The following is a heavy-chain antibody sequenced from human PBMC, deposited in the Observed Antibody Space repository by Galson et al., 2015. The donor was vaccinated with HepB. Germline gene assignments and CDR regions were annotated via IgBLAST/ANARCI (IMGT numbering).Heavy chain of an antibody. Sequence: SLRLSCAASGFTFSNYGMHWVRQAPGKGLEWVAVISYDGSNKYYADSVKGRFTISRDNSKNTLYLQMNSLRAEDTAVYYCAKKRGTSGDYAWFDPWGHGTLVTVAS. J-gene: IGHJ5*02. CDR1: GFTFSNYG. V-gene: IGHV3-30*18. D-gene: IGHD4-17*01. CDR2: ISYDGSNK. CDR3: AKKRGTSGDYAWFDP.